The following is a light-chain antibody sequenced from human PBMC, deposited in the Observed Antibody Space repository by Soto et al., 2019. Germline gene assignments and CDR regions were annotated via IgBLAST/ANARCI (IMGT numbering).Light chain of an antibody. Sequence: DFQPTNTTTTLSASVGARLTNACRASESISSWLAWYQQKPGKAPKCLLYDASSLESGVPSRLSGSGSGTEFTLTICSLQRDDRATNYCQEYNSYAAFGRRAKVDI. CDR3: QEYNSYAA. V-gene: IGKV1-5*01. J-gene: IGKJ1*01. CDR1: ESISSW. CDR2: DAS.